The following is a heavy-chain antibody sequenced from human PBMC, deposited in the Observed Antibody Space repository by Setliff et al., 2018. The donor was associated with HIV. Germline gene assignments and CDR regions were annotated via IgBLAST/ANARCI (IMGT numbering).Heavy chain of an antibody. J-gene: IGHJ6*03. V-gene: IGHV1-3*01. CDR3: ARDGGDTAMVSYYYYYYMDV. CDR1: GYTFTNYA. CDR2: INAGNGNT. Sequence: ASVKVSCKASGYTFTNYAMHWVRQAPGQRLEWMGWINAGNGNTKYSQKFQGRVTITRDTSASTAYMELSSLRSEDTAVYYCARDGGDTAMVSYYYYYYMDVWGKGTTVTVSS. D-gene: IGHD5-18*01.